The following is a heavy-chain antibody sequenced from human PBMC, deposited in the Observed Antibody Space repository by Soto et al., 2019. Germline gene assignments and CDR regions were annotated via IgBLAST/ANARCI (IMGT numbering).Heavy chain of an antibody. D-gene: IGHD4-17*01. CDR2: ICSTSNIA. Sequence: EVQLVESGGGLVQPGGSLRLSCEGSGFTFTDYSMLWVRQAPGKGLEWVSYICSTSNIAFYVDSVEGRFTTSRDNAKNSLYLQMNSLRDEDTAVYYCASCYGDYEFPCEYWGQGTLVTVSS. J-gene: IGHJ4*02. CDR3: ASCYGDYEFPCEY. CDR1: GFTFTDYS. V-gene: IGHV3-48*02.